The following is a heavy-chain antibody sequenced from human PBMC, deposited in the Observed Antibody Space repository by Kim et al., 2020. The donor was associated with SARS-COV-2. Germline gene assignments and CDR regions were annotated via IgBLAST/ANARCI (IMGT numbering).Heavy chain of an antibody. CDR1: GFTFGDFA. D-gene: IGHD6-6*01. J-gene: IGHJ3*02. V-gene: IGHV3-9*01. CDR2: LSWNGGVI. CDR3: AKDLVSSSFRAFHI. Sequence: SLRLSCAASGFTFGDFAMHWVRQVPGKGLEWVSGLSWNGGVIGYADSVKGRFTISRHNAENSLYLQMNSVRAEDTAFYYCAKDLVSSSFRAFHIWGQGTMVTVSS.